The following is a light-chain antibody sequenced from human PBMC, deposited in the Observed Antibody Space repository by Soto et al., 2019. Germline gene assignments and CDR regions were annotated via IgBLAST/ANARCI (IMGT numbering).Light chain of an antibody. V-gene: IGLV2-14*03. CDR3: SSFRSSSSSGYV. CDR2: DVS. Sequence: QSALIQPASVSGSPGQSTTISCTGTSSDVGGYKYVSWYKQYPGTAPKLIIYDVSNRPSGVSNRFSGSKSGNTASLTISGLQAEDEADYYCSSFRSSSSSGYVFGTGTKVTVL. J-gene: IGLJ1*01. CDR1: SSDVGGYKY.